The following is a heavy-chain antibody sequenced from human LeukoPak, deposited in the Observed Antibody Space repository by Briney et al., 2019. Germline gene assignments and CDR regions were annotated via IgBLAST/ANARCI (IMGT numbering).Heavy chain of an antibody. J-gene: IGHJ2*01. CDR1: GGSIRNYY. D-gene: IGHD6-13*01. V-gene: IGHV4-59*01. CDR3: ARVYYSSSYDYWYFDL. Sequence: SETLSLTCTVSGGSIRNYYWSWLRQPPGKGLEWIGYIYYSGSTNYNPSLKRRVTISVDTSKNQFSLKLSSVTAADTAVYYCARVYYSSSYDYWYFDLWGRGTLVTVSS. CDR2: IYYSGST.